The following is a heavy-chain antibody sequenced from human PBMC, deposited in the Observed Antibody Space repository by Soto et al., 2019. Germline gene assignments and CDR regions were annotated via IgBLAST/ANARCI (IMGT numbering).Heavy chain of an antibody. CDR1: GGSINSGGYC. D-gene: IGHD5-18*01. Sequence: QVQLQESGPGLVKPSQTLSLTCTVSGGSINSGGYCWSWIRQHPGKGLDWIGCISYGGSTSYNPSLKGGVTISVDTSKNQFSLKLTSVTAAATAVYYCSRGILVWGQGALSTVSS. CDR2: ISYGGST. CDR3: SRGILV. J-gene: IGHJ4*02. V-gene: IGHV4-31*03.